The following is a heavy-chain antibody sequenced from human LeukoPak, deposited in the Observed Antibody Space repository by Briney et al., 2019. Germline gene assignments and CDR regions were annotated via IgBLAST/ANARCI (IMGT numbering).Heavy chain of an antibody. CDR3: ARDISTGWSLKYFFGY. J-gene: IGHJ4*02. V-gene: IGHV3-30*04. CDR2: ISYDGIIE. CDR1: GFAFSSYA. Sequence: GGSLRLSCAASGFAFSSYAMHWVRQAPGKGLEWVAIISYDGIIEDYSDSVKGRFTISRDNFKNTLFLQMNSLRDEDTAVYYCARDISTGWSLKYFFGYWGQGSLVTVSS. D-gene: IGHD6-19*01.